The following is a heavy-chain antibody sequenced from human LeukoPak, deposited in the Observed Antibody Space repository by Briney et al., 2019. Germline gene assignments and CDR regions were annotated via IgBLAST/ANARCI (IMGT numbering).Heavy chain of an antibody. V-gene: IGHV3-23*01. CDR2: ISGSGGST. J-gene: IGHJ4*02. CDR1: GFTFSSYA. Sequence: PGGSLRLSCAASGFTFSSYAMSWVRQAPGKGLEWVPAISGSGGSTYYANAVKGRFTISRYNSKNTRYLQRNSLRAEDTAVYYGAKIGGQLVIDYWGQGALVTVSS. CDR3: AKIGGQLVIDY. D-gene: IGHD6-13*01.